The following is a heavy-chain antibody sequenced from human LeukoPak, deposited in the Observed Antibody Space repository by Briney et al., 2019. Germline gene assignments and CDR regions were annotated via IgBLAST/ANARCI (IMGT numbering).Heavy chain of an antibody. D-gene: IGHD5-18*01. V-gene: IGHV1-8*01. CDR3: ARGRIGGYSYGYDLDY. CDR1: GYTFTSYD. J-gene: IGHJ4*02. Sequence: ASVKVSCKASGYTFTSYDINWVRQANGQGQEWMGWMNPNSGNKGYAQKFQGRGTITRNNYKSKDNMELSSLRSEDTAVYYCARGRIGGYSYGYDLDYWGQGTLVTVSS. CDR2: MNPNSGNK.